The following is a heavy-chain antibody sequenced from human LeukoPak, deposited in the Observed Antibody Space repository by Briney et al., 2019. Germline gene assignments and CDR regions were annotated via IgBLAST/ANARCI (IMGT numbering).Heavy chain of an antibody. V-gene: IGHV1-18*01. CDR2: ISAYNGNT. D-gene: IGHD2-2*01. CDR3: ARDDIVVVPAATYSYYYYGMDV. CDR1: GYTFTSYG. Sequence: GASVKVSCKASGYTFTSYGISWVRQAPGQGLEWMGWISAYNGNTNYAQKLQGRVTMTTDTSTSTAYMELRSLRSDDTAVYYCARDDIVVVPAATYSYYYYGMDVWGQGTTVTVSS. J-gene: IGHJ6*02.